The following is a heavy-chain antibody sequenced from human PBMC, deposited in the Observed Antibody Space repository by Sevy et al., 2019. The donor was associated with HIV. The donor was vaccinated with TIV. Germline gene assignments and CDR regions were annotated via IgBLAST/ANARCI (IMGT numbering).Heavy chain of an antibody. D-gene: IGHD3-22*01. CDR2: FDPEDDET. V-gene: IGHV1-24*01. Sequence: ASVKVSCKVSGYTLSELSMHWVRQAPGKGLEWMGSFDPEDDETIYAQKFQGRVTMTEDTSTDTAYMELSSLRSEDTAVYYGATTKDYYDSSGSPFDYWGQGTLVTVSS. CDR3: ATTKDYYDSSGSPFDY. CDR1: GYTLSELS. J-gene: IGHJ4*02.